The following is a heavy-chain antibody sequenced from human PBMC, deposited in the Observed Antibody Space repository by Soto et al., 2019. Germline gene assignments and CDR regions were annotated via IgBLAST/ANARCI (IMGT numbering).Heavy chain of an antibody. CDR3: ASGRPYCAGHCYSDGAYLDY. CDR1: GYSFTSYW. D-gene: IGHD2-21*02. V-gene: IGHV5-51*01. CDR2: IYPGDSYT. Sequence: GESLKISCKGSGYSFTSYWMGWVRQMPGKGLEGMGIIYPGDSYTRYSPSFQCQVTISADKSISTAYLQWSSLKASDTAMYYCASGRPYCAGHCYSDGAYLDYWGQGTLVTVS. J-gene: IGHJ4*02.